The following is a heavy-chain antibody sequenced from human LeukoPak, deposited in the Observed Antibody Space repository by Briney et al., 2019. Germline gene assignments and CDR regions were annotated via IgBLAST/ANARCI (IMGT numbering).Heavy chain of an antibody. CDR1: GFALSTSGVG. V-gene: IGHV2-5*02. J-gene: IGHJ4*02. CDR2: IYWDDDK. CDR3: AHRLKDSSGYLPYFDY. D-gene: IGHD3-22*01. Sequence: SGPTLVKPTQSLTLTCTFSGFALSTSGVGVGWIRQPPGNSLECHAPIYWDDDKRYSPSLKSRLTITKDTSKNQVVLTMTNMDPVDTATYYCAHRLKDSSGYLPYFDYWGQGTLVTVSS.